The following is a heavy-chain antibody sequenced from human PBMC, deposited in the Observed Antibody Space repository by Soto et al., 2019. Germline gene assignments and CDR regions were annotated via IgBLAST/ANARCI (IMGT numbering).Heavy chain of an antibody. CDR2: ISSSSSYI. J-gene: IGHJ6*02. D-gene: IGHD3-3*01. V-gene: IGHV3-21*01. Sequence: GGSLRLSCAASGFTFSSYSMNWVRQAPGKGLEWVSSISSSSSYIYYADSVKGRFTISRDNAKNSLYLQMNSLRAEDPAVYCGSGSFGVVIMMGGYYYYGRDVWGQGTTVTVSS. CDR3: SGSFGVVIMMGGYYYYGRDV. CDR1: GFTFSSYS.